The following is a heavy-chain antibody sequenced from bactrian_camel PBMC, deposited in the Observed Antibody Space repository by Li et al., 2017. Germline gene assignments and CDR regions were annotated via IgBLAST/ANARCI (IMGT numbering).Heavy chain of an antibody. J-gene: IGHJ4*01. V-gene: IGHV3S53*01. CDR3: AARDYESTRCGPSSSHTYQY. Sequence: HVQLVESGGGSVQSGGSLRLSCTARADTWSKYCMGWFRQFPGKEREEVATVMSGARPYYRDPVKGRFTVSRDTARNILYLEMSALKPDDTATYFCAARDYESTRCGPSSSHTYQYWGQGTQVTV. CDR1: ADTWSKYC. CDR2: VMSGARP. D-gene: IGHD6*01.